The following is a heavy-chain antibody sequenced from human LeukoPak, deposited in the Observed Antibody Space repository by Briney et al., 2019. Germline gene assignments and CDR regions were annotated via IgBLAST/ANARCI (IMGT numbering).Heavy chain of an antibody. CDR2: ISWNSVAI. Sequence: GRSLRLSCAASGFTFDDYAMHWVRQAPGKGLEWVSSISWNSVAIGYADSVKGRFTISRDNSKNTLYLQMNSLRAEDTAVYYCAKDREDSSSLTIDYWGQGTLVTVSS. CDR1: GFTFDDYA. J-gene: IGHJ4*02. D-gene: IGHD6-13*01. V-gene: IGHV3-9*01. CDR3: AKDREDSSSLTIDY.